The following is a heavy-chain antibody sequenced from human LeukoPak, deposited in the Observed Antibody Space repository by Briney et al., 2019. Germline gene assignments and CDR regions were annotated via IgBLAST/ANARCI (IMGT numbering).Heavy chain of an antibody. D-gene: IGHD3-10*01. CDR2: ISAYNGNT. CDR3: ARDPKWFGELLPYGMDV. Sequence: ASVKVSFKASGYTFTSYGISWVRQAPGQGLEWMGWISAYNGNTNYAQKLQGRVTMTTDTSTSTAYMELRSLRSGDTAVYYCARDPKWFGELLPYGMDVWGKGTTVTVPS. J-gene: IGHJ6*04. CDR1: GYTFTSYG. V-gene: IGHV1-18*04.